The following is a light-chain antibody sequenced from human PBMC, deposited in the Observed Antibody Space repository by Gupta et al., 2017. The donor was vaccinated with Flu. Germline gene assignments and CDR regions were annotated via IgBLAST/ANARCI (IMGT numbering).Light chain of an antibody. CDR3: CSYAGTYTYV. V-gene: IGLV2-11*03. CDR1: SSDVGGYNY. J-gene: IGLJ2*01. Sequence: GSSSDVGGYNYVSWYQQHPGKAPKLLISNVTKRPSGVPDRFSGSKSGNTASLTISGLQAEDEADYYCCSYAGTYTYVFGGGTKLTVL. CDR2: NVT.